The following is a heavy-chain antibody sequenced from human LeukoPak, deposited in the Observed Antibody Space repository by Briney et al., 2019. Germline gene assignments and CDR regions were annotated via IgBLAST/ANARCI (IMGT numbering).Heavy chain of an antibody. D-gene: IGHD3-22*01. V-gene: IGHV4-39*01. CDR3: ARGRLGRYYYYMDV. Sequence: PSETLSLTCTVSGGSISSGSYYWGWIRQPPGKGLEWIGSIYYSGSTYYNPSLKSRVTISVDTSKNQFSLKLSSVTAADTAVFYCARGRLGRYYYYMDVWGKGTTVTVSS. CDR1: GGSISSGSYY. CDR2: IYYSGST. J-gene: IGHJ6*03.